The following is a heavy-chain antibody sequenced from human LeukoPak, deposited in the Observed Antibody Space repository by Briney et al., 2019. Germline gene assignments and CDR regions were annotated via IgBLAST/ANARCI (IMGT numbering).Heavy chain of an antibody. Sequence: SETLCLTCAVYGGSFSGYYWSWIRQPPGKGLEWIGEINHSGSTNYNPSLKSRVTISVDTSKNQFSLKVSSVTAADTAVYYCASRGYCSGGSCYYFDYWRQGTLVSVSS. CDR2: INHSGST. CDR3: ASRGYCSGGSCYYFDY. CDR1: GGSFSGYY. D-gene: IGHD2-15*01. V-gene: IGHV4-34*01. J-gene: IGHJ4*02.